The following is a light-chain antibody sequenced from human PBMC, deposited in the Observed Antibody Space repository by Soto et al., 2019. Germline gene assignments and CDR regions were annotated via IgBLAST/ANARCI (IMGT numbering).Light chain of an antibody. CDR3: QQRKNWPPIT. CDR1: QAVPNN. CDR2: AAS. V-gene: IGKV1-9*01. J-gene: IGKJ5*01. Sequence: DIHLTQSPSFLSASVGDRVTITCRPSQAVPNNMAWYQQKPGKAPKVLIYAASTLQSGVPSRFSGSGSGTVFTLTIGSLEPEDSAVYYCQQRKNWPPITFGQGTRLEIK.